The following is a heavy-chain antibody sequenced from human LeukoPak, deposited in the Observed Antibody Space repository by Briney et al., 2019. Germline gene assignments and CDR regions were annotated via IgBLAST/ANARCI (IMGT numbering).Heavy chain of an antibody. CDR2: ISGSGDST. V-gene: IGHV3-23*01. Sequence: GGSLRLSCAASGFTFSSYAMSWVRQAPGKGLEWVSGISGSGDSTYYADSVKGRFTISRDNSKNTLYLQMNSLRAEDTAVYYCAKDRQGYCSDGSCYPSRPLDYWGQGTLVTVSS. D-gene: IGHD2-15*01. CDR3: AKDRQGYCSDGSCYPSRPLDY. J-gene: IGHJ4*02. CDR1: GFTFSSYA.